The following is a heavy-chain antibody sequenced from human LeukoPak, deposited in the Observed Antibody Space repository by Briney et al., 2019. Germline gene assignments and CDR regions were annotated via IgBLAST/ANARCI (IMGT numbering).Heavy chain of an antibody. CDR1: GYTFTDYY. V-gene: IGHV1-2*02. D-gene: IGHD3-10*01. Sequence: ASVKVSCKASGYTFTDYYMHWVRQAPGQGLEWMGGINPNSGGTNYPQKFQGRVTMTRDTSISTAYMELSRLRSDDTAVYYCARAIDYGSGSYLLDYWGQGTLVTVSS. CDR3: ARAIDYGSGSYLLDY. J-gene: IGHJ4*02. CDR2: INPNSGGT.